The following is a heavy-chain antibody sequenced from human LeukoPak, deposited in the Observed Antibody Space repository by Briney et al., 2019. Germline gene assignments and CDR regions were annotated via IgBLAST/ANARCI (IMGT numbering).Heavy chain of an antibody. Sequence: GASVTVSCKASGYTFTSYGISWVRQAPGQGLEWMGWISAYNGNTNYAQKLQGRVTMTTDTSTSTAYMELRSLRSDDTAVYYCAGILTRATHWFDPWGQGTLVTVSS. V-gene: IGHV1-18*01. D-gene: IGHD3-9*01. CDR2: ISAYNGNT. CDR3: AGILTRATHWFDP. CDR1: GYTFTSYG. J-gene: IGHJ5*02.